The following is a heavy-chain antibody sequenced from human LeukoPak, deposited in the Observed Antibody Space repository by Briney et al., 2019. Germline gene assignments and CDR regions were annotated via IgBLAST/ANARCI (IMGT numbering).Heavy chain of an antibody. CDR3: ARARSWIQLWPGFDP. Sequence: PGGSLRLSCAASGFTFSSYAMHWVRQAPGKGLEWVAVISYDGSNKYYADSVKGRFTISRDNSKNTLYLQMNSLRAEDTAVYYCARARSWIQLWPGFDPWGQGTLVTVSS. V-gene: IGHV3-30-3*01. D-gene: IGHD5-18*01. J-gene: IGHJ5*02. CDR2: ISYDGSNK. CDR1: GFTFSSYA.